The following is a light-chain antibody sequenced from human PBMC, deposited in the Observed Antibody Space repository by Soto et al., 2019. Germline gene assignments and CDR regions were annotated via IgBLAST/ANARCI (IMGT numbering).Light chain of an antibody. CDR3: LQHNSYPLS. J-gene: IGKJ4*01. V-gene: IGKV1-17*01. CDR1: QGIGND. CDR2: AAS. Sequence: DIQMTQSPSSLSASVGDRVTITCRASQGIGNDLGWYQQKPGKAPKRLIYAASSLQSGVPSRFSRSGSGTQFTLTISSLQPEDFATYYCLQHNSYPLSFGGGTKVEI.